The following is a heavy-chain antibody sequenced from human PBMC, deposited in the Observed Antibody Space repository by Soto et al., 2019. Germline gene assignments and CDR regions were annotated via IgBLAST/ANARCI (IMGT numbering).Heavy chain of an antibody. CDR3: ARVAAGKYNWNEYYFDY. CDR1: GFTFSSYW. V-gene: IGHV3-7*03. Sequence: GGSLRLSCAASGFTFSSYWMSWVRQAPGKGLEWVANIKQDGSEKYYVDSVKGRFTISRDNAKNSLYLQMNSLRAEDTAVYYCARVAAGKYNWNEYYFDYWGQGTLVTVSS. D-gene: IGHD1-20*01. CDR2: IKQDGSEK. J-gene: IGHJ4*02.